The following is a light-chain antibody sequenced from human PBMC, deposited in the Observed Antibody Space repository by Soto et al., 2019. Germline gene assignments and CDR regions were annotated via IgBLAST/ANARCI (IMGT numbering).Light chain of an antibody. CDR3: QQYNNWPFS. J-gene: IGKJ5*01. CDR1: ESVSTN. V-gene: IGKV3-15*01. CDR2: DVS. Sequence: IEMTPSPATLSLARGERVTLACTASESVSTNLAWYRQKPGQAPRLLIYDVSIRATGVPARFSATGSETDFTLTISGLQSEDSAVYFCQQYNNWPFSCGQGTRLEIK.